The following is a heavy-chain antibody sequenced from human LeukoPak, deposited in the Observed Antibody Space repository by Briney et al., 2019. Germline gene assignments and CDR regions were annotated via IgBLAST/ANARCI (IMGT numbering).Heavy chain of an antibody. CDR3: ARGRQRMVRGVIGSETNYYYSNYMDV. V-gene: IGHV4-59*01. Sequence: SETLSLTCTVSGGSISTYYWSWIRQPPGKGLEWIGYIHYSGSTNYNPSLKSRVTISVDTSKNQFSLKVSSVTAADTAVYYRARGRQRMVRGVIGSETNYYYSNYMDVWGKGTTVTISS. CDR1: GGSISTYY. CDR2: IHYSGST. J-gene: IGHJ6*03. D-gene: IGHD3-10*01.